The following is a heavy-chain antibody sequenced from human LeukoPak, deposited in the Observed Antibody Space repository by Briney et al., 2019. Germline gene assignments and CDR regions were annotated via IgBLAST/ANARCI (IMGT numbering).Heavy chain of an antibody. CDR2: INHSGST. CDR3: ARRGHFGDCRL. CDR1: GGSFSGYY. D-gene: IGHD2-21*02. J-gene: IGHJ4*02. Sequence: SETLSLTCAVYGGSFSGYYWSWLRQPPGKGLEWIGEINHSGSTNYNPSLKSRVTISVDTSKNQFSLKLSSVTAADTAVYYCARRGHFGDCRLWGQGTLVTVSS. V-gene: IGHV4-34*01.